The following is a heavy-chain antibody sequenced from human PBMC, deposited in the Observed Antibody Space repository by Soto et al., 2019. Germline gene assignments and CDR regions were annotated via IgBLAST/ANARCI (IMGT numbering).Heavy chain of an antibody. CDR2: IYYSGST. Sequence: SETLSLTCTVSGGSISSGGYYWSWIRQHPGKGLEWIGYIYYSGSTYYNPSLKSRVTISVDTSKDQFSLKLSSVTAADTAVYYCARAVEDTVVINYYYYMDVWGKGTTVTVSS. V-gene: IGHV4-31*03. D-gene: IGHD5-18*01. CDR1: GGSISSGGYY. CDR3: ARAVEDTVVINYYYYMDV. J-gene: IGHJ6*03.